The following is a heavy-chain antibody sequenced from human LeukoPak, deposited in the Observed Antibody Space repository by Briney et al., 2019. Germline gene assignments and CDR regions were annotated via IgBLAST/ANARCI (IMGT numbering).Heavy chain of an antibody. CDR1: GGSISSYY. Sequence: SEPLSLTCTVSGGSISSYYWSWIRQPAGKAPEWIGRIYSSGIINYNPSLKSRVTMSLDNSKNQLSLKLSYVTAADTAVYYCARDTGKSGYPDYWGQGTLVTVSS. V-gene: IGHV4-4*07. J-gene: IGHJ4*02. D-gene: IGHD3-3*01. CDR3: ARDTGKSGYPDY. CDR2: IYSSGII.